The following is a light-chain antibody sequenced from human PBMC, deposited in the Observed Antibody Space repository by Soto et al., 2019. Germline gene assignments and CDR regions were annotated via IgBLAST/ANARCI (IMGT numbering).Light chain of an antibody. J-gene: IGKJ2*01. CDR1: QSVSSGY. Sequence: EIVLTQSPGTLSLSPGERATLSCRASQSVSSGYLAWYQQKLGQAPRLIISGASSRATGIPDRFSGSGSETDLNLTISRLEPEGFAVYSCQQYGTSPYTFGQGTKHEIK. V-gene: IGKV3-20*01. CDR2: GAS. CDR3: QQYGTSPYT.